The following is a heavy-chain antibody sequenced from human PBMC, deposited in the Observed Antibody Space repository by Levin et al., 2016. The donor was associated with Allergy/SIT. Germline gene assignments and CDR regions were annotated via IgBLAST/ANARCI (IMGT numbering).Heavy chain of an antibody. Sequence: GESLKISCAASGFTFSSYGMHWVRQAPGKGLEWVAVISYDGSNKYYADSVKGRFTISRDNSKNTLYLQMNSLRAEDTAVYYCAKGIFWFDYWGQGTLVTVSS. J-gene: IGHJ4*02. V-gene: IGHV3-30*18. CDR1: GFTFSSYG. CDR3: AKGIFWFDY. D-gene: IGHD3-3*01. CDR2: ISYDGSNK.